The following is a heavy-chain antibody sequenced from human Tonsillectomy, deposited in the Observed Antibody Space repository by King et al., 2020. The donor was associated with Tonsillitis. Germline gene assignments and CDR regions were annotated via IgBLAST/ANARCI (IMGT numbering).Heavy chain of an antibody. D-gene: IGHD6-6*01. CDR3: TSVLDL. J-gene: IGHJ4*02. CDR1: EFTFSSFA. V-gene: IGHV3-30*04. CDR2: IPYDGSNK. Sequence: QLVQSGGDVVQPGRSLRLSCAASEFTFSSFAMHWVRQAPGKGLEWVAGIPYDGSNKYYADSVKGRFTISRDNSKNTLYLQMNSLRAEDTAVYYCTSVLDLWGQGTLVTVPS.